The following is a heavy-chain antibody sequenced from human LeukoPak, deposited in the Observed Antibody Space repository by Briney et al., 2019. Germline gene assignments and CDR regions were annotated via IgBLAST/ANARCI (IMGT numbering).Heavy chain of an antibody. J-gene: IGHJ4*02. V-gene: IGHV4-61*02. CDR3: ARYIVGATTFDY. CDR2: IYTTGST. D-gene: IGHD1-26*01. Sequence: PSETLSLTCTVSGGSISSGSYYWSWIRQPAGKGLDWIGRIYTTGSTNYNPSLKSRVTISVDTSKNQFSLKLSSVTAADTAVYYCARYIVGATTFDYWGQGTLVTVSS. CDR1: GGSISSGSYY.